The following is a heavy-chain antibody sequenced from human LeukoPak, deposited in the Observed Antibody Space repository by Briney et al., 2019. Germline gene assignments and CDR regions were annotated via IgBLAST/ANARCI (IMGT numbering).Heavy chain of an antibody. CDR3: ARMDYYGSGSSRRNWFDP. Sequence: PSETLSLTCTVSGASISSGSYYWSWIRQPAGKELEWIVRIYTSGITKYNPSVESRVTISADTSKNQFSLELISVTAADTAVYYCARMDYYGSGSSRRNWFDPWGQGTLVTVSS. D-gene: IGHD3-10*01. CDR1: GASISSGSYY. V-gene: IGHV4-61*02. CDR2: IYTSGIT. J-gene: IGHJ5*02.